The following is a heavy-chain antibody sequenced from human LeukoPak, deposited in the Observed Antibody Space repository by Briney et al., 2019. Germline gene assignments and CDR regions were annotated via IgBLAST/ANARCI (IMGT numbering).Heavy chain of an antibody. CDR1: GGTFSSYA. D-gene: IGHD5-12*01. CDR2: IIPIFGTA. Sequence: ASVKVSCKASGGTFSSYAFSWVRQAPGQGLEWMGGIIPIFGTANYAQKFQGRVTITADESTSTAYMELSSLRSEDTAVYYCARRGPGLYSGYDLYFDYWGQGTLVTVSS. V-gene: IGHV1-69*13. CDR3: ARRGPGLYSGYDLYFDY. J-gene: IGHJ4*02.